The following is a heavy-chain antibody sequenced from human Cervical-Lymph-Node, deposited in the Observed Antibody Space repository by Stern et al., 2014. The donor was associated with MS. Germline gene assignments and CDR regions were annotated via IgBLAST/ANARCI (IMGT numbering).Heavy chain of an antibody. D-gene: IGHD4-23*01. CDR2: ITPMFGTI. CDR3: ARDGRGNFFYFDL. CDR1: GGTFTSYA. V-gene: IGHV1-69*01. J-gene: IGHJ2*01. Sequence: VQLVESGAELKKPGSSVRISCKASGGTFTSYAINWVRQAPGQGPEWMGGITPMFGTINYAQNFQGRVTISADESTGPAYMELTGLTSEDTAVFYCARDGRGNFFYFDLWGRGTLVTVSS.